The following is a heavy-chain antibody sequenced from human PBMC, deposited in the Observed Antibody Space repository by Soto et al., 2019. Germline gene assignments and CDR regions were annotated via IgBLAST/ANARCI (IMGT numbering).Heavy chain of an antibody. CDR2: ISPRDGST. Sequence: ASVKVSCKASGYTFTSYYMHWVRQAPGQGLEWMGIISPRDGSTTYALSFQGRVTMTRDTSTRTVYMELSNLRSEDTAVYFCARGGGTLDYWGQGTLVTVSS. J-gene: IGHJ4*02. V-gene: IGHV1-46*01. CDR3: ARGGGTLDY. CDR1: GYTFTSYY.